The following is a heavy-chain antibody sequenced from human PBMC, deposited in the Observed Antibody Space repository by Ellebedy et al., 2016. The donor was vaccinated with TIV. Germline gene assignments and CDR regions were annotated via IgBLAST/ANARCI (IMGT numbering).Heavy chain of an antibody. CDR1: GFTFRSYS. Sequence: GGSLRLSCAASGFTFRSYSMNWVRQAPGKGLEWVSYITSSGSTIYYADSVKGRFTISRDNAKNSPYLQMNSLRAEDTAVYYCARDYDILTGYYKGGYYYYGMDVWGQGTTVTVSS. V-gene: IGHV3-48*04. CDR2: ITSSGSTI. D-gene: IGHD3-9*01. J-gene: IGHJ6*02. CDR3: ARDYDILTGYYKGGYYYYGMDV.